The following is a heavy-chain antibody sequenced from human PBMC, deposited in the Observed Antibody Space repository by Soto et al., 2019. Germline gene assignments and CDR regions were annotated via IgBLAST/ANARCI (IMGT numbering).Heavy chain of an antibody. CDR2: ISWNSGSI. Sequence: GGSLRLSCAASGFTFDDYAMHWVRQAPGKGLEWVSFISWNSGSIGYADSVKGRFTISRDNAKNSLYLQMNSLRAEDTALYYCAKDMAPDSSGFDYWGQGTLVTVSS. D-gene: IGHD3-22*01. CDR1: GFTFDDYA. V-gene: IGHV3-9*01. J-gene: IGHJ4*02. CDR3: AKDMAPDSSGFDY.